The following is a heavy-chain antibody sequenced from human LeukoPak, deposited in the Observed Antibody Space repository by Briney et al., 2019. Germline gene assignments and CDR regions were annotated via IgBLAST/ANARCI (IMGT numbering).Heavy chain of an antibody. V-gene: IGHV3-30*18. J-gene: IGHJ4*02. D-gene: IGHD3-10*01. CDR3: AKDRIPLLMGTGFDY. CDR1: GFTFSSYG. Sequence: GGSLRLSCAASGFTFSSYGMHWVRQAPGKGLEWVAVISYDGSNEYYADSVKGRFTISRDNSKNTLYLQMNSLRAEDTAVYYCAKDRIPLLMGTGFDYWGQGTLVTVSS. CDR2: ISYDGSNE.